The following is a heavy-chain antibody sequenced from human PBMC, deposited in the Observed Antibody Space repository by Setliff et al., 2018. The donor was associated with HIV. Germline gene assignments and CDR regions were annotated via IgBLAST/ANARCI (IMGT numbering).Heavy chain of an antibody. CDR1: GGSLSGYY. CDR2: INHAGST. Sequence: SETLSLTCAAYGGSLSGYYWSWIRQPPGKGLEWIGEINHAGSTNFNPSLKGRVTISVDMSKRQFSLHLTSVTAADTAVYYCATLSGPVDHWGQGTLVTVSS. D-gene: IGHD3-3*01. J-gene: IGHJ4*02. CDR3: ATLSGPVDH. V-gene: IGHV4-34*01.